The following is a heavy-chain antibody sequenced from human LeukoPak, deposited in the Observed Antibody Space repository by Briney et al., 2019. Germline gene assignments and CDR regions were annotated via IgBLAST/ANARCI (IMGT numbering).Heavy chain of an antibody. V-gene: IGHV3-21*01. D-gene: IGHD6-13*01. CDR1: GFTFSSYS. CDR3: ARGGSSWLVYYYYMDV. CDR2: ISSSSSYI. J-gene: IGHJ6*03. Sequence: GGSLRLSCAASGFTFSSYSMNWVRQAPGKGLEWVSSISSSSSYIYYADSVKGRFTISRDNAKNSLYLQMNSLRAEDTAVYYCARGGSSWLVYYYYMDVWGKGTTVTISS.